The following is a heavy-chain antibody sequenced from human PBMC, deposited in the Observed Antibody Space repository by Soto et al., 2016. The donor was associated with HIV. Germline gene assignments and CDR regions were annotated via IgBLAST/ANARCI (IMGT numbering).Heavy chain of an antibody. D-gene: IGHD2-21*01. Sequence: EVQLLESGGGLVQPGGSLRLSCAVSGFTFSSHAMSWVRQAPGKGLEWVSSISISGANTYYTDSVSGRFTISRDNSKNTVYLQMNSPRDEDTAIYYCAREETHNDYWGQGTLVTVSS. CDR1: GFTFSSHA. V-gene: IGHV3-23*01. J-gene: IGHJ4*02. CDR2: ISISGANT. CDR3: AREETHNDY.